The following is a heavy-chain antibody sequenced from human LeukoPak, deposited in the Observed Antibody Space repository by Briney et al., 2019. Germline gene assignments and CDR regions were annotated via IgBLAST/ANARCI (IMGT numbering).Heavy chain of an antibody. CDR2: ISSSSSTI. CDR1: GFTFSSYS. D-gene: IGHD1-26*01. V-gene: IGHV3-48*04. CDR3: AKDGGSGSYDYFDY. Sequence: GGSLRLSCAASGFTFSSYSMNWVRQASGKGLEWVSYISSSSSTIYYADSVKGRFTISRDNAKNSLYLQMNSLTAEDTAVYYCAKDGGSGSYDYFDYWGQGTLVTVSS. J-gene: IGHJ4*02.